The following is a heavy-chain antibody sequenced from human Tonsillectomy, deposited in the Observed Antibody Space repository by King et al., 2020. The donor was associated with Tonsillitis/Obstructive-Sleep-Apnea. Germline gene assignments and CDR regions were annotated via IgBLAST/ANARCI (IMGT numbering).Heavy chain of an antibody. Sequence: VQLVESGGGLVQPGGSLRLACVASDFTFEHYAMHWVRQVPGKGLEWVSGISCNSGTMVYADSVKGRFSISRDNARKSLYLEMNSLRPEDTALYYCVKEGMFGVVSLPWDYFDTGGQGSQVTVPS. D-gene: IGHD3-3*02. J-gene: IGHJ5*02. CDR3: VKEGMFGVVSLPWDYFDT. CDR1: DFTFEHYA. V-gene: IGHV3-9*01. CDR2: ISCNSGTM.